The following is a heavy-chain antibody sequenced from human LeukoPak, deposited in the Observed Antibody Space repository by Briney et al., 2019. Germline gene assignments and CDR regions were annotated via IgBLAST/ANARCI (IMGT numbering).Heavy chain of an antibody. CDR2: INHSGST. V-gene: IGHV4-34*01. CDR1: GGSFSGYY. CDR3: ARGCPGDGSDCGTRNNWFDP. D-gene: IGHD3-10*01. Sequence: SETLSLTCAVYGGSFSGYYWSWIRQPPGKGLEWIGEINHSGSTNYNPSLKSRVTISVDTSKNQFSLKLSSVTAADTAVYYCARGCPGDGSDCGTRNNWFDPWGQGTLVTVSS. J-gene: IGHJ5*02.